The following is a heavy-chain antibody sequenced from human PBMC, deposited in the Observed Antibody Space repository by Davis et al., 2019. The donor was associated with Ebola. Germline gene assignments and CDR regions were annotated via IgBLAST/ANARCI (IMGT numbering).Heavy chain of an antibody. J-gene: IGHJ5*02. CDR2: ISSSGGAA. Sequence: PGGSLRLSCVASGFTFSSYAMSWVRQAPGKGLEWVSTISSSGGAAYYADSVKGRFTISRDNSKNTLYLQMNSLRAEDTAVHYCAKDPPYSQLLASPGTSWGQGTLVTVSS. CDR1: GFTFSSYA. D-gene: IGHD6-13*01. V-gene: IGHV3-23*01. CDR3: AKDPPYSQLLASPGTS.